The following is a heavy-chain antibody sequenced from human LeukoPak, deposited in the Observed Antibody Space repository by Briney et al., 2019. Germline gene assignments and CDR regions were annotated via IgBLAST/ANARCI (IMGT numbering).Heavy chain of an antibody. CDR3: ARGLAVVVAATLTPFDY. J-gene: IGHJ4*02. CDR1: GGSFSGYY. Sequence: SETLSLTCAVYGGSFSGYYWSWIRQPPGKGLEWIGEINHSGSTNYNPSLKSRVTISVDTSKNQFSLKLSSVTAADTAVYYCARGLAVVVAATLTPFDYWGQGTLVTVSS. CDR2: INHSGST. D-gene: IGHD2-15*01. V-gene: IGHV4-34*01.